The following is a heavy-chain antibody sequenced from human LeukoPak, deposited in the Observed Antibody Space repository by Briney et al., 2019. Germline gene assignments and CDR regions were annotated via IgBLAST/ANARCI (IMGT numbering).Heavy chain of an antibody. Sequence: GGSLRLSCEASGFSFGGFEMNWVRQAPGKGLEWVSYISSSGSTIYYADSVKGRFTISRDNAKNSLYLQMNSLRAEDTAVYYCAELGITMIGGVWGKGTTVTISS. V-gene: IGHV3-48*03. CDR3: AELGITMIGGV. CDR2: ISSSGSTI. D-gene: IGHD3-10*02. J-gene: IGHJ6*04. CDR1: GFSFGGFE.